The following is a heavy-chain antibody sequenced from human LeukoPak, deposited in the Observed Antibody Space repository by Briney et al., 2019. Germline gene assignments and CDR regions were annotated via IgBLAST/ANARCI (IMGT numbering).Heavy chain of an antibody. D-gene: IGHD3-10*02. CDR2: IYSGGKT. CDR1: GFTVSAYY. CDR3: AELGITMIGGV. J-gene: IGHJ6*04. V-gene: IGHV3-66*01. Sequence: PGGSLRLSCAASGFTVSAYYMGWVRQAPGKGLDWVSVIYSGGKTYYADSVKGRFTISRDNAKNSLYLQMNSLRAEDTAVYYCAELGITMIGGVWGKGTTVTISS.